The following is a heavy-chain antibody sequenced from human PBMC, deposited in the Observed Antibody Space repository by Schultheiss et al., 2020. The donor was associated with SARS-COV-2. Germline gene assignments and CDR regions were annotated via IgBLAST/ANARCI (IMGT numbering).Heavy chain of an antibody. CDR1: GFTFSSYA. CDR2: ISSSSSYI. J-gene: IGHJ6*02. D-gene: IGHD5-24*01. Sequence: GGSLRLSCAASGFTFSSYAMHWVRQAPGKGLEWVSSISSSSSYIYYADSVKGRFTISRDNAKNSLYLQMNSLRAEDTAVYYCARVKSGYNRGVEYYYYGMDVWGQGTTVTVSS. CDR3: ARVKSGYNRGVEYYYYGMDV. V-gene: IGHV3-21*04.